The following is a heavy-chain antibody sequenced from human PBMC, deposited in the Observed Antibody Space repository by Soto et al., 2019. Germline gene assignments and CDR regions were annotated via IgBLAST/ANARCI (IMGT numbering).Heavy chain of an antibody. CDR2: INAGNGNT. CDR1: GYTFTSYA. D-gene: IGHD3-10*01. V-gene: IGHV1-3*01. Sequence: QVQLVQSGAEVKKPGASVKVSCKASGYTFTSYAMHWVRQAPGQRLEWMGWINAGNGNTKYSQKFQGRVTITRDTSASTAYMELSSLRSEDTAVYYCARGGGPVLLLFGERDYYGMDVWGQGTTVTVSS. CDR3: ARGGGPVLLLFGERDYYGMDV. J-gene: IGHJ6*02.